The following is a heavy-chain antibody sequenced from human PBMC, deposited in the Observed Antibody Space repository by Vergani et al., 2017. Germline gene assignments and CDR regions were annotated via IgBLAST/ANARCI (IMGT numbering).Heavy chain of an antibody. CDR2: INHSGST. J-gene: IGHJ6*03. D-gene: IGHD6-13*01. Sequence: QVQLQQWGAGLLKPSETLSLTCAVYGGSFSGYYWSWIRQPPGKGLEWIGEINHSGSTNYNPSLKSRVTISVDTSKNQFSLKLSSVTAADTAVYYCARGGAGARIAAAGTXMDVWGKGTTVTVSS. CDR3: ARGGAGARIAAAGTXMDV. CDR1: GGSFSGYY. V-gene: IGHV4-34*01.